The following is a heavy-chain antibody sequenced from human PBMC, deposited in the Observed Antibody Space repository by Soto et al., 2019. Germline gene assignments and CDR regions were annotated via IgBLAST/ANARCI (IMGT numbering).Heavy chain of an antibody. J-gene: IGHJ3*02. CDR3: ARGKGAFDAFDI. V-gene: IGHV1-69*13. Sequence: ASVKVSCKASGGTFSSYAISWVRQAPGQGLEWMGGIIPIFGTANYAQKFQGRVTITADESTSTAYMELSSLRSEDTAVYYCARGKGAFDAFDIWGQGTMVTVSS. CDR1: GGTFSSYA. D-gene: IGHD1-26*01. CDR2: IIPIFGTA.